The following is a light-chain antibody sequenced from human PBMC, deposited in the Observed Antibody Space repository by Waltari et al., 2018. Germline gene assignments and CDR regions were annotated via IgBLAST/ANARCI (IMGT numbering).Light chain of an antibody. CDR2: RTS. J-gene: IGKJ3*01. V-gene: IGKV1-39*01. CDR3: QQGYAYPRI. CDR1: QSIGNN. Sequence: DIQMTQSPSSLSASVGDTVTITCQASQSIGNNLNWYQQKPGQAPKLLIYRTSSLQTGIPSRFSGSGSGTDFTLTISILQPDDFATYYCQQGYAYPRIFGPGTKLDI.